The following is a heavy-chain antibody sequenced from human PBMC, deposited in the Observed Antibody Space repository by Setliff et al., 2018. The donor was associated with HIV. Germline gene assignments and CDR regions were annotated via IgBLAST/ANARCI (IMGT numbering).Heavy chain of an antibody. D-gene: IGHD3-22*01. CDR3: ASLPPLYDSSGYYFDY. J-gene: IGHJ4*02. V-gene: IGHV4-39*01. CDR2: IYYSGST. CDR1: GDSISSSSYY. Sequence: PSETLSLTCSVSGDSISSSSYYWGWIRHPPGKGLEWIGSIYYSGSTYYNPSLNSRVTISVDASKNQFSLKLSSVTAADTAVYYCASLPPLYDSSGYYFDYWGQGTLVTVSS.